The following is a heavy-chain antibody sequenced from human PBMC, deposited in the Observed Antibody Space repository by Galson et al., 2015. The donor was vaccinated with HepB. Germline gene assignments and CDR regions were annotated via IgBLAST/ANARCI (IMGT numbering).Heavy chain of an antibody. CDR2: IWYDGSNK. CDR3: ARDPSHPITTTWYVGRGYYFDY. D-gene: IGHD2-15*01. V-gene: IGHV3-33*01. J-gene: IGHJ4*02. CDR1: GFNFSSNA. Sequence: SLRLSCAASGFNFSSNAMHWVRQAPGKGLGWVAVIWYDGSNKYYADSVKGRFTISRDNSKNTLYLQMNSLRAEDTAVYYCARDPSHPITTTWYVGRGYYFDYWGQGTLVTVSS.